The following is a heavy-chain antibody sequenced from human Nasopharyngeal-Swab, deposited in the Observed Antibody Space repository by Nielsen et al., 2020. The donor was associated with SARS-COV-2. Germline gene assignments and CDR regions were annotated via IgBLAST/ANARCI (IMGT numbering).Heavy chain of an antibody. CDR3: ASVLLWFGEVTDDAFDI. D-gene: IGHD3-10*01. CDR1: GYTFTSYA. J-gene: IGHJ3*02. CDR2: INAGNGNT. Sequence: ASVKVSCKASGYTFTSYAMHWVRQAPGQRLEWMGWINAGNGNTKYSQKFQGRVTITRDTSASTAYMALSSLRSEDTAVYYCASVLLWFGEVTDDAFDIWGQGTMVTVSS. V-gene: IGHV1-3*01.